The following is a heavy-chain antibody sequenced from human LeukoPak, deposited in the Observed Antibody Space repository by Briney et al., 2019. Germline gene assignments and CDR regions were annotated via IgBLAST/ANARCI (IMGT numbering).Heavy chain of an antibody. Sequence: GASVKVSCKASGYTFTSYDINWVRQATGQGLEWMGWMNPNSGNTGYAQKFQGRVTMTRDTSISTAYMELSRLRSDDTAVYYCARSYSGYSYGLPGGYWGQGTLVTASS. CDR3: ARSYSGYSYGLPGGY. CDR1: GYTFTSYD. D-gene: IGHD5-18*01. J-gene: IGHJ4*02. V-gene: IGHV1-8*01. CDR2: MNPNSGNT.